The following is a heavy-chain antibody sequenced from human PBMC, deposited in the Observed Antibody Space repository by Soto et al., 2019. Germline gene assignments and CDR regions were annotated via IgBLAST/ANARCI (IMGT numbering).Heavy chain of an antibody. CDR1: GDSVSSNSAA. CDR2: TYYRSKWYN. J-gene: IGHJ6*02. D-gene: IGHD2-15*01. V-gene: IGHV6-1*01. Sequence: SQTLSLTCAISGDSVSSNSAAWNWIRQSPSRGLEWLGRTYYRSKWYNGYAVSVKSRITINPDTSKNQFSLQLNSVTPEDTAVYYCARGGGHCSGGSCYSHYYYAKDVWGQGTTVTVSS. CDR3: ARGGGHCSGGSCYSHYYYAKDV.